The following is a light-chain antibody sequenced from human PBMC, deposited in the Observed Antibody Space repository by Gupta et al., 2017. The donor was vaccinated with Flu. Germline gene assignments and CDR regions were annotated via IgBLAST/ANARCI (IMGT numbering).Light chain of an antibody. CDR1: SEHSRYA. Sequence: QLVLTQSPSASASLGASVKLTCTLSSEHSRYAIAWHQQQPQKGPRYLMRLNNDGSHTKGDGIPDRFSGSSSGAERYLTISSLQSEDEADYYCQTWDSDIVFGGGIRLTVL. CDR3: QTWDSDIV. J-gene: IGLJ2*01. V-gene: IGLV4-69*01. CDR2: LNNDGSH.